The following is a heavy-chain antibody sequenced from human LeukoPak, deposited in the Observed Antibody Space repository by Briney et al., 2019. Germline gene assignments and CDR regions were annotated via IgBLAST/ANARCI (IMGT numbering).Heavy chain of an antibody. CDR2: IYYSGST. V-gene: IGHV4-59*11. CDR1: GDSISSHY. J-gene: IGHJ4*02. Sequence: SETLSLTCTVSGDSISSHYRSWIRQPPGKGLEWIGYIYYSGSTYYNPSLKSRVTISVDTSKNQFSLKLSSVTAADTAVYYCARDSRRYYFDYWGQGTLVTVSS. CDR3: ARDSRRYYFDY. D-gene: IGHD1-14*01.